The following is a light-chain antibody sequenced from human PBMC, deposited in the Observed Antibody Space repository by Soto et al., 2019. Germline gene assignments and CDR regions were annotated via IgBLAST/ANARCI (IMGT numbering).Light chain of an antibody. CDR2: YAS. CDR3: QQRSNWPRVYT. Sequence: EIVLTQSPATLSLSPGERATLSCRASQSVSSYLAWYQQKPGQAPRLLIYYASNRATGIPARFSGSGSGTDFTLTISSLEPEDFAVYYCQQRSNWPRVYTFGQGTKLEIK. J-gene: IGKJ2*01. V-gene: IGKV3-11*01. CDR1: QSVSSY.